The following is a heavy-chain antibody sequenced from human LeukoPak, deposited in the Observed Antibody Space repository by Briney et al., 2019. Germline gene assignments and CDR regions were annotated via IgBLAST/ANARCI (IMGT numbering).Heavy chain of an antibody. CDR2: IIPILGIA. CDR1: GGTFSSYA. J-gene: IGHJ6*02. V-gene: IGHV1-69*04. D-gene: IGHD5-18*01. CDR3: ARKGPGTAMAYYYYGMDV. Sequence: ASVKVPCKASGGTFSSYAISWVRQAPGQGLEWMGRIIPILGIANYAQKFQGRVTITADKSTSTAYMELSSLRSEDTAVYYCARKGPGTAMAYYYYGMDVWGQGTTVTVSS.